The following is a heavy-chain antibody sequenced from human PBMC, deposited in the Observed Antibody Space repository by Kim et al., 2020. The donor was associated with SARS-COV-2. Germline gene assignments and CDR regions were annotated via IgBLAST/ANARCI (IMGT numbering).Heavy chain of an antibody. D-gene: IGHD6-13*01. CDR1: GGSITYDY. J-gene: IGHJ6*03. CDR3: AREAEDSSSTFFSYYMDL. CDR2: VYYSGST. V-gene: IGHV4-59*12. Sequence: SETLSLTCIVSGGSITYDYWTWIRQPPGKGLEWIGNVYYSGSTSYNPSLKSRVTISVDTSKNQFSLNLTSVTAADTAVYYCAREAEDSSSTFFSYYMDLWGKGTTVTVSS.